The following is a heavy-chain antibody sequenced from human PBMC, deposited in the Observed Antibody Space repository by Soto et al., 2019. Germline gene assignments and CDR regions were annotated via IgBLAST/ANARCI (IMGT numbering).Heavy chain of an antibody. V-gene: IGHV3-74*01. J-gene: IGHJ4*02. CDR2: IKGDGSST. Sequence: GVSLRLSCAASGFTFSSYWMHWVRQAPGKGLVWVSRIKGDGSSTSYADSVKGRFTISRDNAKNTLYVQMNSLRAEDTAVYYCTRGRSGYSGYDPLDYWGQGTLVTVSS. D-gene: IGHD5-12*01. CDR1: GFTFSSYW. CDR3: TRGRSGYSGYDPLDY.